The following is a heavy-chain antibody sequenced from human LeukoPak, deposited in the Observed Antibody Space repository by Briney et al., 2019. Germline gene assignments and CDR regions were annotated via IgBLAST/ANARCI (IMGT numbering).Heavy chain of an antibody. V-gene: IGHV3-7*01. J-gene: IGHJ3*01. D-gene: IGHD6-19*01. CDR2: ISQDGRFK. Sequence: PGGFLRLSCAASGFTFSTYWMNWVRRAPGKALEWVANISQDGRFKYSVASVQGRFTISRDNAQNALYLEMNSLRAEDAAVYYCARILPGAVGDVLDLWGQGTMVTVTS. CDR3: ARILPGAVGDVLDL. CDR1: GFTFSTYW.